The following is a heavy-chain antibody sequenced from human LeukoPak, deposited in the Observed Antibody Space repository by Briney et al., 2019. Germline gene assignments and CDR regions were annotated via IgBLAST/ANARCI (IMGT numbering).Heavy chain of an antibody. D-gene: IGHD1-26*01. Sequence: SQTLSLTCTVSGGSISSGGYYWSWIRQHPGKGLEWIGYINYSGSTYYNPSLKSRVTISVDTSKNQFSLKLSSVTAADTAVYYCARGGDTFRDYWGQGTLVTVSS. J-gene: IGHJ4*02. CDR3: ARGGDTFRDY. V-gene: IGHV4-31*03. CDR2: INYSGST. CDR1: GGSISSGGYY.